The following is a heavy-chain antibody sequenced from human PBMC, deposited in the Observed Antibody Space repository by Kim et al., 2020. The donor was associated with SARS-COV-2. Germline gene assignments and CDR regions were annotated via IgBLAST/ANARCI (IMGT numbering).Heavy chain of an antibody. J-gene: IGHJ3*01. CDR1: GFTFSDSP. CDR2: IRSKVYSYAT. Sequence: GGSLRLSCAASGFTFSDSPIHWVRQASGKGLEWVGRIRSKVYSYATSYAASVQGRFTISRDDSESTAYLQMHSLKTEDTAVYYCTRIPGTNLAVRDAFDV. D-gene: IGHD1-1*01. V-gene: IGHV3-73*01. CDR3: TRIPGTNLAVRDAFDV.